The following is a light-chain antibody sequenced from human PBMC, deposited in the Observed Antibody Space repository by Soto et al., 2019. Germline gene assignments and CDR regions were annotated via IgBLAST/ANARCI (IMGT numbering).Light chain of an antibody. CDR1: SGHSSYI. J-gene: IGLJ3*02. Sequence: QSVLTQSFSASASLGSSVKLTCTLSSGHSSYIIAWHQQQPGKAPRYLMKLEGSGSYNKGSGVPDRFSGSSSAAERYFTISNLQFEDEDYNYCETWDSNTHTVSGGGTKLSVL. CDR2: LEGSGSY. V-gene: IGLV4-60*02. CDR3: ETWDSNTHTV.